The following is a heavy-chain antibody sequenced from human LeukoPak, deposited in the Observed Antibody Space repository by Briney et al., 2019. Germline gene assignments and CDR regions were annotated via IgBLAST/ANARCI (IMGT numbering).Heavy chain of an antibody. V-gene: IGHV1-8*01. Sequence: ASVKVSCKASGYTFTSYDIHWVRQATGQGLEWMGWMNPNSGNTDYAQKFQGRVTMTRDMSTSTVYMELSSLRSEDTAVYYCAGGRTDIVVVPATLRNYYFDYWGQGTLVTVSS. CDR3: AGGRTDIVVVPATLRNYYFDY. CDR2: MNPNSGNT. D-gene: IGHD2-2*01. CDR1: GYTFTSYD. J-gene: IGHJ4*02.